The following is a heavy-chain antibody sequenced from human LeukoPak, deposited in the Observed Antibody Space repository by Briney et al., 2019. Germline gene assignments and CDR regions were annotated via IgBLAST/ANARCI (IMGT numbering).Heavy chain of an antibody. J-gene: IGHJ3*02. CDR1: GGSFSGYY. CDR3: ARGLRLLPPRFDI. CDR2: INHSGST. Sequence: RASETLSLTCAVYGGSFSGYYWSWIRQPPGKGLEWIGEINHSGSTNYNPSLKSRVTISVDTSKNQFSLKLSSVTAAHTAVYYCARGLRLLPPRFDIWGQGTMVTVSS. D-gene: IGHD2-15*01. V-gene: IGHV4-34*01.